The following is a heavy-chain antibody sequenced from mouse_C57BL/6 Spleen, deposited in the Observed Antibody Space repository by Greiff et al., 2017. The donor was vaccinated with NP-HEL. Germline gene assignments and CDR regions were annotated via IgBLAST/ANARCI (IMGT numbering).Heavy chain of an antibody. D-gene: IGHD2-1*01. V-gene: IGHV1-52*01. Sequence: QVQLKQPGAELVRPGSSVKLSCKASGYTFTSYWMHWVKQRPIQGLEWIGNIDPSDSETHYNQKFKDKATLTVDKSSSTAYMQLSSLTSEDSAVYYCAAGGNYDYYAMDYWGQGTSVTVSS. J-gene: IGHJ4*01. CDR3: AAGGNYDYYAMDY. CDR1: GYTFTSYW. CDR2: IDPSDSET.